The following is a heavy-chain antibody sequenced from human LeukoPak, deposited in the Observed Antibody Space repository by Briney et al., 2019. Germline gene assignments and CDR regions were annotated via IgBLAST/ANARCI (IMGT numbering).Heavy chain of an antibody. CDR1: GFTFSSYG. CDR3: ARKSYSSGWYPYYYYYGMDV. V-gene: IGHV3-33*01. Sequence: PGGSLRLSCAASGFTFSSYGMHWVRQAPGRGLEWVAVIWYDGSNKYYADSVKGRFTISRDNSKNTLYLQMNSLRAEDTAVYYCARKSYSSGWYPYYYYYGMDVWGQGTTVTVSS. J-gene: IGHJ6*02. D-gene: IGHD6-19*01. CDR2: IWYDGSNK.